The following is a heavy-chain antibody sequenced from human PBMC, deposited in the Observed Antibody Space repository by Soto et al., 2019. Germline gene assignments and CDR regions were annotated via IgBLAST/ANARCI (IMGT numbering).Heavy chain of an antibody. CDR1: GYSFTDYY. J-gene: IGHJ4*02. Sequence: QVQLVQSGAEVRKPGASVKVSCNASGYSFTDYYMHWVRQAPGQGLEWMGVIDPHGGSASYAQIFQGRVTMIRDTSTSTVYMELSSLRSEDTATYYCARALGVAGVRLLFAYWGQGTLVTVSS. D-gene: IGHD3-10*01. CDR2: IDPHGGSA. V-gene: IGHV1-46*01. CDR3: ARALGVAGVRLLFAY.